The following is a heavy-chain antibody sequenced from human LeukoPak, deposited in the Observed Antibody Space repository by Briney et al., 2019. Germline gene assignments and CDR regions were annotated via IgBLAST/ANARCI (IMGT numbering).Heavy chain of an antibody. J-gene: IGHJ5*02. CDR1: GGTFSSYA. V-gene: IGHV1-69*01. D-gene: IGHD6-13*01. CDR3: ARALIAAAGKWFDP. Sequence: AASVKVSCKASGGTFSSYAISWVRQAPGQGLEWMGGIIPIFGTANYAQKFQGRVTITADESTSTAYMELSSLRSEDTAVYYCARALIAAAGKWFDPWGQGTLVTVSS. CDR2: IIPIFGTA.